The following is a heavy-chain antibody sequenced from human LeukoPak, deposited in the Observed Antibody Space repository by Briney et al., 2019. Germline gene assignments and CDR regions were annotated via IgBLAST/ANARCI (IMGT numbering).Heavy chain of an antibody. Sequence: ASVKVSCKASDYTFTSYGCSWVRQAPGQGLEWMGWISAYNGYTNYAQNLQGRVTMTTDTSTSTAYMELRSLTSDDPAVYYCARAYLTLGYCSSTSCYPDAFDIWGQGTMVTVSS. V-gene: IGHV1-18*01. CDR3: ARAYLTLGYCSSTSCYPDAFDI. CDR1: DYTFTSYG. D-gene: IGHD2-2*01. J-gene: IGHJ3*02. CDR2: ISAYNGYT.